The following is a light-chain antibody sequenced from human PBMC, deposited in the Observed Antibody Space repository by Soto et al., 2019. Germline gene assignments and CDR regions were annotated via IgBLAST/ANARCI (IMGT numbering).Light chain of an antibody. CDR2: VNSDGSH. J-gene: IGLJ3*02. Sequence: QPVLTQSPSASASLGASVKLTCTLSSGHSSYAIAWHQQQPEKGPRYLMKVNSDGSHTKGDGIPDRFSASSSGAERHLTVSSLQSEDEADYYCQTWGTGIQVFGGGTKLTVL. CDR1: SGHSSYA. CDR3: QTWGTGIQV. V-gene: IGLV4-69*01.